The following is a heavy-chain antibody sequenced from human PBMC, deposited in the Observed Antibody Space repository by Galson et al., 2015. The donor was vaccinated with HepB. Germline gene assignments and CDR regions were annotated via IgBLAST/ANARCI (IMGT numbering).Heavy chain of an antibody. J-gene: IGHJ4*02. CDR3: ARVADADYGDHSHFDY. V-gene: IGHV3-11*06. Sequence: SLRLSCAVSGFAFSNYNMNWVRQAPGKGLEWVSYISSSSTYTNYADSVKGRFTISRDNAKNSLYLQLNSLRAEDTAVYYCARVADADYGDHSHFDYWGQGTLVTVSS. CDR1: GFAFSNYN. CDR2: ISSSSTYT. D-gene: IGHD4-17*01.